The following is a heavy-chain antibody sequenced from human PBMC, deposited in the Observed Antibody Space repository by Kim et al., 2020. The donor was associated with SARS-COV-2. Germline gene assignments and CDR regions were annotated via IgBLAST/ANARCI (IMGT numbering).Heavy chain of an antibody. CDR3: ALITFGGVIDPFDY. Sequence: ASVKVSCKASGYTFTGYYMHWVRQAPGQGLEWMGWINPNSGGTNYAQKFQGRVTMTRDTSISTAYMELSRLRSDDTAVYYCALITFGGVIDPFDYWGQGTLVTVSS. D-gene: IGHD3-16*02. CDR2: INPNSGGT. J-gene: IGHJ4*02. CDR1: GYTFTGYY. V-gene: IGHV1-2*02.